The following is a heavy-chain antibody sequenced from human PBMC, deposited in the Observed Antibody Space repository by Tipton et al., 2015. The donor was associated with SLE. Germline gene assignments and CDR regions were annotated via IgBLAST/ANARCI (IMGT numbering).Heavy chain of an antibody. CDR1: GGSISSSSYY. CDR2: IYYSGST. CDR3: ARGKGGAFFDY. Sequence: TLSLTCTVSGGSISSSSYYWGWIRQPPGKGLEWIGSIYYSGSTYYNPSLKSRVTISVDTSKNQFSLKLSSVTAADTAVYYCARGKGGAFFDYWGQGTLVTVSS. D-gene: IGHD1-26*01. V-gene: IGHV4-39*07. J-gene: IGHJ4*02.